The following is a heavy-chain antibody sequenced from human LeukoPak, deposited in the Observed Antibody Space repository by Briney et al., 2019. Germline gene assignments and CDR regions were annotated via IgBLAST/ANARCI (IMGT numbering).Heavy chain of an antibody. CDR1: GYTFTSYY. V-gene: IGHV1-46*01. J-gene: IGHJ3*02. CDR3: AREPPLTTVVTPEDAFDI. D-gene: IGHD4-23*01. CDR2: INPSGGST. Sequence: ASVKVSCKASGYTFTSYYMHWVRQAPGQGLEWMGIINPSGGSTSYAQKFQGRVTMTRDTSTSTVYVELSSLRSEDTAVYYCAREPPLTTVVTPEDAFDIWGQGTMVTVSS.